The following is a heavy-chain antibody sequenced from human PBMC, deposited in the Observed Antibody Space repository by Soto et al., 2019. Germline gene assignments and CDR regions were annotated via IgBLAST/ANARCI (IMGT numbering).Heavy chain of an antibody. CDR2: ISKNGDDQ. D-gene: IGHD5-12*01. CDR1: GFTFSNLG. V-gene: IGHV3-30*19. J-gene: IGHJ3*01. CDR3: AKDGYNAAFEV. Sequence: QVQLVESGGGVVQPGGSLRLSCATSGFTFSNLGMHWVRQAPGKALEWVGLISKNGDDQYYGDSVKGRFIISRDNSKKTLYLQLNSLRPDDTPVFYCAKDGYNAAFEVWGQGTLVIVSS.